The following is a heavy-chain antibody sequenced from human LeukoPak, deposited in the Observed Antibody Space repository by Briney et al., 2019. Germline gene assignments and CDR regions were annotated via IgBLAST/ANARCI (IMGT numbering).Heavy chain of an antibody. Sequence: PGGSLRLSCTVSGFTVSSNSMSWVRQAPGKGLEWVSGINWNGGSTGYADSVKGRFTISRDNAKNSLYLQMNSLRAEDTALYYCARDLSGYSSSSFDYWGQGTLVTVSS. CDR2: INWNGGST. D-gene: IGHD6-6*01. J-gene: IGHJ4*02. CDR1: GFTVSSNS. CDR3: ARDLSGYSSSSFDY. V-gene: IGHV3-20*04.